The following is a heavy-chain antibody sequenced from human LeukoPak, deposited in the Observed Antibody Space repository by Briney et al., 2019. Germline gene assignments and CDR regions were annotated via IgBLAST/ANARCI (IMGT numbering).Heavy chain of an antibody. D-gene: IGHD2-2*01. CDR3: ARFRRPDIVVVPAAADFDY. CDR2: ITDSGANT. CDR1: GFTFSSFA. V-gene: IGHV3-23*01. Sequence: PGGSLRLSCAASGFTFSSFAMSWVRQAPGKGLEWVSTITDSGANTYYADSVKGRFTISRDTSKNTLYLQMNSLRAEDTAVYYCARFRRPDIVVVPAAADFDYWGQGTLVTVSS. J-gene: IGHJ4*02.